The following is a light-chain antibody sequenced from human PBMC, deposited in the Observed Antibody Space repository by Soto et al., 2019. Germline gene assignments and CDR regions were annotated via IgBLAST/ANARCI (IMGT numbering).Light chain of an antibody. CDR1: SSNIGSNA. V-gene: IGLV1-44*01. J-gene: IGLJ2*01. Sequence: QSVLTQPPSASGTPGQRVVISCSGSSSNIGSNAVNWYQQLPGTAPKLLIYSNDHRPSGVPDRLSGSKSGTSASLAISGLQSEDEAGYYCAAWDDSLTGPVFGGGTKVTVL. CDR3: AAWDDSLTGPV. CDR2: SND.